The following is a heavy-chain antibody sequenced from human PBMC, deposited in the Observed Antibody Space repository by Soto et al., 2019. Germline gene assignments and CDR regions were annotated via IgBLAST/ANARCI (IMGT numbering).Heavy chain of an antibody. D-gene: IGHD3-10*01. Sequence: QVQLQQWGAGLLKPSETLSLTCAVYGGSFSGYYWSWIRQPPGKGLEWIGEITHSGSTNYNPSLRSVVTISVDAAKNQFSLKLSCVTAADTGVYYCAIGHSRVRKGFRPSNWFDPWGQGTLVTVSS. CDR3: AIGHSRVRKGFRPSNWFDP. J-gene: IGHJ5*02. V-gene: IGHV4-34*01. CDR2: ITHSGST. CDR1: GGSFSGYY.